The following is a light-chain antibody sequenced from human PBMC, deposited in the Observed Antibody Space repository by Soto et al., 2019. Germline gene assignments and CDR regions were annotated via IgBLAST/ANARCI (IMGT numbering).Light chain of an antibody. CDR2: DAS. CDR1: QDSDKY. Sequence: DIQMTQSPSSLSASVGDRVTITCQASQDSDKYLSWYQQKPGKAPELLIYDASNLETGVPSRFSGSGSGTEFTFTISSLQPEDIATYFCQQYASLPLTFGGGTKVDMK. CDR3: QQYASLPLT. V-gene: IGKV1-33*01. J-gene: IGKJ4*01.